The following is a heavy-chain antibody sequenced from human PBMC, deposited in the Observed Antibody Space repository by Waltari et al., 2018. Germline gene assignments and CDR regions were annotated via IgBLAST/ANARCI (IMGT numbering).Heavy chain of an antibody. D-gene: IGHD3-22*01. Sequence: QVQLQESGPGLVKPSETLSLTCAVSGYSISSGYYWGWIRQPPGKGLEWIGSIDHSGSTYHNPSLKSRVTISVDTSKNQFSLKLSFGTAADTAVYYCAISGLYYDSSGYWYWGQGTLVTVSS. CDR2: IDHSGST. J-gene: IGHJ4*02. CDR1: GYSISSGYY. CDR3: AISGLYYDSSGYWY. V-gene: IGHV4-38-2*01.